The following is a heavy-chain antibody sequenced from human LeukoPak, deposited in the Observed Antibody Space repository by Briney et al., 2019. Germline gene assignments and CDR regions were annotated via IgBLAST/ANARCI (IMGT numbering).Heavy chain of an antibody. CDR2: IRSKANSYAT. V-gene: IGHV3-73*01. CDR3: TSERIAAAGTGSMDV. Sequence: PGRSLRLSCAASGLTFSGSSMHWVRQASGKGLEWVGRIRSKANSYATAYATSVKGRVTISRDDSKNTAYLQMNSLKTEDTAVYYCTSERIAAAGTGSMDVWGQGTTVTVSS. D-gene: IGHD6-13*01. CDR1: GLTFSGSS. J-gene: IGHJ6*02.